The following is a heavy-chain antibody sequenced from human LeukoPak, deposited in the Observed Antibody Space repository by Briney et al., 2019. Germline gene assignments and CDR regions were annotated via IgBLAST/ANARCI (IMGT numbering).Heavy chain of an antibody. J-gene: IGHJ4*02. CDR3: ARRPGLVGGVAHFDY. CDR1: GYTFTNFW. CDR2: IYPGDSGT. D-gene: IGHD3-16*01. Sequence: GESLKISCKGSGYTFTNFWIGWVRQMPGKGLEWMWIIYPGDSGTRYSPSFQGQVTISADKSISTAYLQWSSLKASDTAIYYCARRPGLVGGVAHFDYWGQGTLVTVSS. V-gene: IGHV5-51*01.